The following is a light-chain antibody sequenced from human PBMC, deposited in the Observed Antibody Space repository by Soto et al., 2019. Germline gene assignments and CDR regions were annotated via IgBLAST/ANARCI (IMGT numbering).Light chain of an antibody. V-gene: IGKV3D-20*02. Sequence: EIVLTQSPGTLSLAPWEGATLSCRASQSVKSSYLAWYQQKPGQAPRLLIFGTSNRATGIPDRFRGGGSGTDFTLTISRLEPEDFAVYYCQQRSNWPPWTFGQGTKVDIK. CDR1: QSVKSSY. J-gene: IGKJ1*01. CDR2: GTS. CDR3: QQRSNWPPWT.